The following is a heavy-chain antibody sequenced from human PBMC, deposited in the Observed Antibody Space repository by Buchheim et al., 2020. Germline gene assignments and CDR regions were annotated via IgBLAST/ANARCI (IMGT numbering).Heavy chain of an antibody. CDR1: GFTFGAYG. J-gene: IGHJ4*02. CDR2: ISYDGSNK. D-gene: IGHD5-12*01. Sequence: QVHLVESGGGVVQPGNSLRLSCAASGFTFGAYGMHWVRQAPGKGLEWMAFISYDGSNKYYADSVKGRFTISRSNSRNTLYLQMNSLRPEDTAVYYCAKDSGWLRLGGFDYWGQGTL. CDR3: AKDSGWLRLGGFDY. V-gene: IGHV3-30*18.